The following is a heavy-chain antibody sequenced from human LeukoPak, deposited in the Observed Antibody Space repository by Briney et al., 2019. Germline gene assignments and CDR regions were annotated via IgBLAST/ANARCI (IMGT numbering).Heavy chain of an antibody. CDR2: SRIGVTT. D-gene: IGHD2-2*01. CDR1: GFTLNSNA. Sequence: GGSLRLSCAVSGFTLNSNAMCWVRQAPGKGLEWVSASRIGVTTYYADSVEGRFTISRDTSKNTLYLQMNTLRPEDTAVYYCAKEEVPSDYWGQGTLVTVSS. J-gene: IGHJ4*02. V-gene: IGHV3-23*01. CDR3: AKEEVPSDY.